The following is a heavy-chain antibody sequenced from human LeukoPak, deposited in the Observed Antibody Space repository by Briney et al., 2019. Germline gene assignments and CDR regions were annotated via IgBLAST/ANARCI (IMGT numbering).Heavy chain of an antibody. D-gene: IGHD6-6*01. J-gene: IGHJ5*02. CDR2: INHSGST. Sequence: SETLSLTCAVYGGSFSGYYWSWIRQPPGKGLEWIGEINHSGSTNYNPSLKSRVTISVDTSKNQFSLKLSSVTAADTAVYYCARGVGAYSSSYADWFDPWGQGTLVTVPS. CDR3: ARGVGAYSSSYADWFDP. CDR1: GGSFSGYY. V-gene: IGHV4-34*01.